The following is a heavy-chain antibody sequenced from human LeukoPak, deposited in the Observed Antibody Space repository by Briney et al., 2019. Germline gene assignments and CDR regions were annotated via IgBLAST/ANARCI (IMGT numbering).Heavy chain of an antibody. CDR3: AKRIKVGGNYYMDV. CDR2: ISDSGGST. J-gene: IGHJ6*03. V-gene: IGHV3-23*01. D-gene: IGHD2-21*01. CDR1: GFSFRSSG. Sequence: PGGSLRLSCAASGFSFRSSGMNWVRQAPGKGLQWVSAISDSGGSTYYGDSVKGRFTISRDNSKNTLFLQMSSLRAEDTAVYYCAKRIKVGGNYYMDVWGRGTTVIVSS.